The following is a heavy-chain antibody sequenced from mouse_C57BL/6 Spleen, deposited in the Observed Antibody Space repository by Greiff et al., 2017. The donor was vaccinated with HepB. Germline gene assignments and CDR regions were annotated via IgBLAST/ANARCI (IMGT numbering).Heavy chain of an antibody. D-gene: IGHD1-1*01. CDR3: ARRTPDPTEAMDY. V-gene: IGHV1-52*01. J-gene: IGHJ4*01. CDR2: IDPSDSET. CDR1: GYTFTSYW. Sequence: QVQLQQSGAELVRPGSSVKLSCKASGYTFTSYWMHWVKQRPIQGLEWIGNIDPSDSETHYNQKFKDKATLTVDKSSSTAYMQLSSLTSEDSAVYYCARRTPDPTEAMDYWGQGTSVTVSS.